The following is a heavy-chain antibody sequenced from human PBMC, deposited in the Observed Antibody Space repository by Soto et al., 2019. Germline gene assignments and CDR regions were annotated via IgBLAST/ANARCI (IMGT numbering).Heavy chain of an antibody. J-gene: IGHJ6*02. D-gene: IGHD6-6*01. CDR3: ARGGPRQLVIYGMDV. V-gene: IGHV1-46*01. CDR1: GYTFSRYY. CDR2: INPSGGIT. Sequence: QVQLVQSGTEVKKPGASVKVSCKASGYTFSRYYIHWVRQATGQGLEWMGIINPSGGITNYAQKFQGRVTMTRDTSTRTVYMELSSLRSEDTAVYYCARGGPRQLVIYGMDVWGQGTTVTVSS.